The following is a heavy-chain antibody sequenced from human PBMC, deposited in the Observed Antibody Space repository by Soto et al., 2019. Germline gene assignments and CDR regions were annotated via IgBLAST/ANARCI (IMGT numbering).Heavy chain of an antibody. CDR2: VSGSGDRA. V-gene: IGHV3-23*01. CDR1: GFTFSSYA. CDR3: AKGLAARLLYGVDV. J-gene: IGHJ6*02. Sequence: GSLRLSCTASGFTFSSYAMSWVRQAPGRGLEWVSTVSGSGDRAYYSDSVKGRFTVSRDNSKNTLDLQMNSLRAEDTAVYYCAKGLAARLLYGVDVWGQGTTVTVSS. D-gene: IGHD6-6*01.